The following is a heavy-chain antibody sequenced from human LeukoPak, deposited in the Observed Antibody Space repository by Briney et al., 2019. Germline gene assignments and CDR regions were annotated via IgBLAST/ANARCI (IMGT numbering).Heavy chain of an antibody. CDR2: IYSGGST. J-gene: IGHJ6*02. CDR3: ARDLRYDFWSGYDYYYGMDV. Sequence: GGSLRLSCAASGFTVSSNYMSWVRQAPGKGLEWVPVIYSGGSTYYADSVKGRFTISRDNSKNTLYLQMNSLRAEDTAVYYCARDLRYDFWSGYDYYYGMDVWGQGTTVTVSS. V-gene: IGHV3-53*01. CDR1: GFTVSSNY. D-gene: IGHD3-3*01.